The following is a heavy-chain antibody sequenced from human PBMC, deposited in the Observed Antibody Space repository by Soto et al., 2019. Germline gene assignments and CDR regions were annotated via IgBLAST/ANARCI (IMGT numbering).Heavy chain of an antibody. CDR1: GYSISSGDY. V-gene: IGHV4-38-2*01. CDR2: IYHGVST. CDR3: ARVGHWVQYYYDSSPYPFEKWFDP. J-gene: IGHJ5*02. Sequence: SETLSLTGAGSGYSISSGDYWGWLRQPPGKGLEWIGSIYHGVSTYYNPSLNSRVTLSIDMTNNHVSLILNSVTAADTAVYYCARVGHWVQYYYDSSPYPFEKWFDPCGQGNLVTFSS. D-gene: IGHD3-22*01.